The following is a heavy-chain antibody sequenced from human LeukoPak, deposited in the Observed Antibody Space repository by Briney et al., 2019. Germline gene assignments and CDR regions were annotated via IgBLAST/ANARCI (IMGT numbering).Heavy chain of an antibody. J-gene: IGHJ4*02. Sequence: GASVKVSCKASGYTFTSYGISWVRQAPGQGLEWMGWISAYNGNTNYAQKLQGRVTMTTDTSTSTAYMELRSLRSDDTAVYYCARDIPYVWGSYTQFDYWGRGTLVTVSS. D-gene: IGHD3-16*01. CDR1: GYTFTSYG. V-gene: IGHV1-18*01. CDR3: ARDIPYVWGSYTQFDY. CDR2: ISAYNGNT.